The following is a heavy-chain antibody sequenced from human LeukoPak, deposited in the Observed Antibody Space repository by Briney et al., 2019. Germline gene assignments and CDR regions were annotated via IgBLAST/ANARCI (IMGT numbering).Heavy chain of an antibody. CDR2: INPNSGGT. J-gene: IGHJ4*02. D-gene: IGHD3-10*01. CDR1: GYTFTGYY. CDR3: AGGPWPSVLELFGELLSHFDF. V-gene: IGHV1-2*02. Sequence: GASVKVSCKASGYTFTGYYMHWVRQAPGQGLEWMGWINPNSGGTNYAQKFQGRVTMTRDTSISTAYMELSRLRSEDTAIYYCAGGPWPSVLELFGELLSHFDFWGQGTLVTVSS.